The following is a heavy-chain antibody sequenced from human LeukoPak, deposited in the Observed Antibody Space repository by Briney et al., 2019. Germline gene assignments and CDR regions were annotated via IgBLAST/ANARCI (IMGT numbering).Heavy chain of an antibody. V-gene: IGHV4-34*01. CDR2: INHSGST. D-gene: IGHD5-24*01. CDR1: GGSFSGYY. J-gene: IGHJ6*02. Sequence: SETLSLTCAVYGGSFSGYYWSWIRQPPGKGLEWIGEINHSGSTNYNPSLKSRVTTSVDTSKNQFSLKLSSVTAADTAVYYCARGPITPTYYYYYGMDVWGQGTTVTVSS. CDR3: ARGPITPTYYYYYGMDV.